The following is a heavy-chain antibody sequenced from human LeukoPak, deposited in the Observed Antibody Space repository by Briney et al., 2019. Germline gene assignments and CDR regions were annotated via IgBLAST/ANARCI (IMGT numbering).Heavy chain of an antibody. CDR2: ISSSGSYI. J-gene: IGHJ6*03. CDR1: GESFSGYH. V-gene: IGHV3-11*04. CDR3: ARVGPWVNPDYYYYYMDV. Sequence: LSLTCAVYGESFSGYHWSWIRQPPGKGLEWVSYISSSGSYIYYADSVKGRFTISRDNAKKSLYLQMNSLRAEDTAVYYCARVGPWVNPDYYYYYMDVWGKGTTVTVSS. D-gene: IGHD1-14*01.